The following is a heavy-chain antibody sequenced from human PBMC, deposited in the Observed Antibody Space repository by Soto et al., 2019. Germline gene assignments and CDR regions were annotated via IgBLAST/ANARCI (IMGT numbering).Heavy chain of an antibody. Sequence: QVQLVQSGAQVKKPGASVKVSCKASGYTFDNYALHWVRQAPGRRVEWMGWIHAGNGYTKYSQSFQGRVTITSHTSASTGHMDLRSLRSGDSGVDCCGNVQYSGYDCKMGFDIWGQGKIVNVSS. V-gene: IGHV1-3*01. CDR1: GYTFDNYA. J-gene: IGHJ3*02. CDR3: GNVQYSGYDCKMGFDI. D-gene: IGHD5-12*01. CDR2: IHAGNGYT.